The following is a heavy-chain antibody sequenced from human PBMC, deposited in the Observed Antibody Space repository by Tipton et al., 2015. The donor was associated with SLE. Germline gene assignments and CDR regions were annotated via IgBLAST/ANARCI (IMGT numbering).Heavy chain of an antibody. D-gene: IGHD3-16*02. V-gene: IGHV4-39*01. CDR1: GGSISSKTYY. Sequence: LRLSCTVSGGSISSKTYYWGWIRQPPGKGLEWIGSIYYSGSTYYNPSLKSRVTISLDTSKNQFSLRLSSVTAADTSVYYCAQAHLWGSYRYASDIWGQGTMVTVSS. CDR2: IYYSGST. J-gene: IGHJ3*02. CDR3: AQAHLWGSYRYASDI.